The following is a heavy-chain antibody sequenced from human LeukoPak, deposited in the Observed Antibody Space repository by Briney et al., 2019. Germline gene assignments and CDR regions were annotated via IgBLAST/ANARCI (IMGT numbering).Heavy chain of an antibody. J-gene: IGHJ4*02. CDR1: GFTFSSYA. V-gene: IGHV3-30-3*02. CDR2: ISYDGSNK. D-gene: IGHD5-18*01. CDR3: AKYFSRGRDTAMVNLFDY. Sequence: QPGGSLRLSCAASGFTFSSYAMHWVRQAPGKGLEWVAVISYDGSNKYYADSVKGRFTISRDNSKNTLYLQMNSLRAEDTAVYYCAKYFSRGRDTAMVNLFDYWGQGTLVTVSS.